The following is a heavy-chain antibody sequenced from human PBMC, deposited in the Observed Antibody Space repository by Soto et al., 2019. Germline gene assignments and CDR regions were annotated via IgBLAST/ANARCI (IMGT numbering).Heavy chain of an antibody. CDR3: VRGVLS. Sequence: PSETLSHTCAVSGGSISSGGYSWSWIRQPPGKGLEWIGYIYHSGSTYYNPSLKSRVSISVDTSKNQFSLKLSSVTAADTAVYFCVRGVLSWGQGTLVTVSS. V-gene: IGHV4-30-2*05. CDR1: GGSISSGGYS. D-gene: IGHD3-10*01. J-gene: IGHJ1*01. CDR2: IYHSGST.